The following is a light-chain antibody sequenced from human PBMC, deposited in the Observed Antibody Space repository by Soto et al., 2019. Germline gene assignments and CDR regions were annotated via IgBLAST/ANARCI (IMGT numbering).Light chain of an antibody. Sequence: QSALTQPASVSGSPGQSITISCTGTSGDVGGYNFVSWYQQHPGKVPKLIIYDVNNRPSGVSDRFSGSKSGNMASLTISGLQADDEAAYYCSSYTSGRPLVVLGGGTKLTVL. CDR3: SSYTSGRPLVV. CDR2: DVN. V-gene: IGLV2-14*03. CDR1: SGDVGGYNF. J-gene: IGLJ2*01.